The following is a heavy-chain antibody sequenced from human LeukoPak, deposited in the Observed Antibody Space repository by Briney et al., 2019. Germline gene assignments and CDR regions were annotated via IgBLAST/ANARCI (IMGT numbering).Heavy chain of an antibody. V-gene: IGHV3-23*01. CDR1: GFTFSSYA. J-gene: IGHJ4*02. CDR3: AKYPVYSYGKGPFDY. Sequence: GGSLRLSCAASGFTFSSYAMGWVRQAPGKGLEWVSSISGSGGSTYYADSVKGRFTISRDNSKNTLYLQMNSLRAEDTAVYYCAKYPVYSYGKGPFDYWGQGTLVTVSS. D-gene: IGHD5-18*01. CDR2: ISGSGGST.